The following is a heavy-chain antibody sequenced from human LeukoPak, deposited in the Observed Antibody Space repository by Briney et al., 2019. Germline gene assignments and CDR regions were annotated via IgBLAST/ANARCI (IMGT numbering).Heavy chain of an antibody. V-gene: IGHV1-69*10. D-gene: IGHD3-10*01. CDR3: ARGPRITLIRGGQWYYYMDV. CDR1: GGTFSSYA. CDR2: IIPSGGST. J-gene: IGHJ6*03. Sequence: SVKVSCKASGGTFSSYAISWVRQAPGQGLEWMGGIIPSGGSTNYAQKFQGRVTMTRDTSTSTVYMELSSLRSEDTAVYYCARGPRITLIRGGQWYYYMDVWGKGTTVTISS.